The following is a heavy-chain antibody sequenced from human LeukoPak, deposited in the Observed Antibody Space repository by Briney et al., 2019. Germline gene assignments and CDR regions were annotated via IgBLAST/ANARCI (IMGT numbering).Heavy chain of an antibody. Sequence: GASVTVSCKASGYTFTSYGISWVRQAPGEGLEWMGGISAYNGNTNYAQRLQGRVTMTTDTSTSTAYMELRSLRSDDTAVYYCARDRDYGDYNTQDLFVYWGQGTLVTVSS. CDR2: ISAYNGNT. J-gene: IGHJ4*02. V-gene: IGHV1-18*01. D-gene: IGHD4-17*01. CDR3: ARDRDYGDYNTQDLFVY. CDR1: GYTFTSYG.